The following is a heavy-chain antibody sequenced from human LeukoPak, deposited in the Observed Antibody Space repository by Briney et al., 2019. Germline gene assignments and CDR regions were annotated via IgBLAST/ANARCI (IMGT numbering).Heavy chain of an antibody. CDR2: IIPILGIA. Sequence: ASVKVSCKASGGTFSSYAISWVRQAPGQGLEWMGRIIPILGIANYAQKFQGRVTITADKSTGTAYMELSSLRSEDTAVYYCASVYSSGNWFDPWGQGTLVTVSS. D-gene: IGHD6-19*01. V-gene: IGHV1-69*04. J-gene: IGHJ5*02. CDR1: GGTFSSYA. CDR3: ASVYSSGNWFDP.